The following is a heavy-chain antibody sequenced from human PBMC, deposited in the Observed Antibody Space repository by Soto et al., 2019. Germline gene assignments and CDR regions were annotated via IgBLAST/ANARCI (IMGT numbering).Heavy chain of an antibody. V-gene: IGHV1-69*02. J-gene: IGHJ4*02. CDR2: INPILRMS. Sequence: QVQLVQSGAEVKKPGSSVKVSCKASGDTFSFYSINWVRQAPGLGLEWMGRINPILRMSNYAQRFQGRVTMTADNSTSTAYMELSSLRSEDTAMYYCASSYGSGYRAFDYWGQGALVTVSS. D-gene: IGHD3-10*01. CDR1: GDTFSFYS. CDR3: ASSYGSGYRAFDY.